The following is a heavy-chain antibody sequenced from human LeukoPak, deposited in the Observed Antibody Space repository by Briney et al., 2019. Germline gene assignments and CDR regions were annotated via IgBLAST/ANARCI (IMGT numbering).Heavy chain of an antibody. Sequence: GASVKVSCKASGGTFSSYATSWVRQAPGQGLEWMGGIIPIFGTANYAQKFQGRVTITADKSTSTAYMELSSLRPEDTAVYYCARDKLELRFYGMDVWGQGTTVTVSS. V-gene: IGHV1-69*06. CDR1: GGTFSSYA. D-gene: IGHD1-7*01. CDR3: ARDKLELRFYGMDV. CDR2: IIPIFGTA. J-gene: IGHJ6*02.